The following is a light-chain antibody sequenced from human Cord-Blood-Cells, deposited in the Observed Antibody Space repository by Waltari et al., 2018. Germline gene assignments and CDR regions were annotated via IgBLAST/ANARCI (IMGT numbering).Light chain of an antibody. CDR2: DVS. J-gene: IGLJ2*01. CDR3: SSYTSRSTRV. V-gene: IGLV2-14*01. CDR1: SSDDGGHNY. Sequence: HSALTQPASVSASPGQWFPISCTGTSSDDGGHNYVPWYHQHPGKAPNLMISDVSSGPSGVSNRFAGSKTGNTASLTGSGLQADDEADYYCSSYTSRSTRVFGGGPKLTV.